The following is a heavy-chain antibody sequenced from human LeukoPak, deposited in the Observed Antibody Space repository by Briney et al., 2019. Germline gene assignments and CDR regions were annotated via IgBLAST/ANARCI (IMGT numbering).Heavy chain of an antibody. Sequence: GRSLRLSCAASGFTFSSYGMHWVRQAPGKGLEWVAVISYDGSNKYYADSVKGRFTISRDNSKNTLYLQMNSLRAEDTAVYYCANGDHTDDYVWGSYRYYFDYWGQGTLVTVS. CDR2: ISYDGSNK. J-gene: IGHJ4*02. CDR1: GFTFSSYG. D-gene: IGHD3-16*02. CDR3: ANGDHTDDYVWGSYRYYFDY. V-gene: IGHV3-30*18.